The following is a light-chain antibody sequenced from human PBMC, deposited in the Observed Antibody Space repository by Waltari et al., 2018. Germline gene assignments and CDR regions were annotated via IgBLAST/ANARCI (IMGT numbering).Light chain of an antibody. CDR2: STN. J-gene: IGLJ3*02. V-gene: IGLV8-61*01. CDR1: SASVSTSYY. Sequence: QTVVTQEPSFPVSPGGTVTLTCGLSSASVSTSYYPSFNQQTPGQAPRTLIYSTNTRSSGVPDRFSGSILGNKAALTITGAQADDESDYYCVLYMGSGSWVFGGGTKLTVL. CDR3: VLYMGSGSWV.